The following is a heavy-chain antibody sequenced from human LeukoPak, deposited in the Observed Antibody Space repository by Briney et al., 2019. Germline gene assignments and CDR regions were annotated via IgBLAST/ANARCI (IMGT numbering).Heavy chain of an antibody. CDR3: AKKYSTGLDP. J-gene: IGHJ5*02. V-gene: IGHV3-23*01. CDR2: INGSGGST. D-gene: IGHD1-26*01. CDR1: GFTFSSYA. Sequence: GGSLRLSCAASGFTFSSYAMSWVRQAPGKGLEWVSDINGSGGSTYYADSVKGRFTISRDNSKNTLYLRMNSLRAEDTAVYYCAKKYSTGLDPWGQGTLVTVSS.